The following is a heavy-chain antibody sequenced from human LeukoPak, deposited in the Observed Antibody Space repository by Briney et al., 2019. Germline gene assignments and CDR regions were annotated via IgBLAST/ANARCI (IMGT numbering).Heavy chain of an antibody. CDR3: VRAYTTSGTYSEP. D-gene: IGHD1-26*01. CDR1: GFTFSNAW. Sequence: GGSLRLSCAASGFTFSNAWMSWVRQAPGKGLEWVSGIGSNGVNTYYADSAKGRFTISRDNSKNTVYLQMNSLRAEDTALYYCVRAYTTSGTYSEPWGQGTLVTVSS. J-gene: IGHJ4*02. CDR2: IGSNGVNT. V-gene: IGHV3-23*01.